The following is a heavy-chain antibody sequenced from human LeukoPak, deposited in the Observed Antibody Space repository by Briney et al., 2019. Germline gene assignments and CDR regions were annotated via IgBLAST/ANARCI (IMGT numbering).Heavy chain of an antibody. V-gene: IGHV3-43*01. CDR2: ISWDGSDT. CDR3: AKDSGALEEGYFDS. Sequence: GGSLRLSCAASGFTFDDYMMHWVRQAPGKGLEWVSLISWDGSDTYYADSVKGRFTISRDNSKDSLYLQMNSPRTDDTALYYCAKDSGALEEGYFDSWGQGTLVTVSS. CDR1: GFTFDDYM. J-gene: IGHJ4*02.